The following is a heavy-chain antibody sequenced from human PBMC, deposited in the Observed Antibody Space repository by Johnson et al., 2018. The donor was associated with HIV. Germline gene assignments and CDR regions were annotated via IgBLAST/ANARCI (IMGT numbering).Heavy chain of an antibody. CDR3: ARKGDAFDI. V-gene: IGHV3-30*04. CDR2: ISYDGSNK. CDR1: GFTFSSHS. Sequence: QMLLVESGGGVVQPGRSLRLSCAASGFTFSSHSMYWVRQAPGKGLEWVAVISYDGSNKYYADSVKGRFTISRDNSKNTLYLQMNSLRAEDTAIYYCARKGDAFDIWGQGTLATVSS. J-gene: IGHJ3*02.